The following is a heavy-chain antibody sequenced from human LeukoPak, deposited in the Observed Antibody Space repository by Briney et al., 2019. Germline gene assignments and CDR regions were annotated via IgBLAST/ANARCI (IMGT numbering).Heavy chain of an antibody. Sequence: GGFLRLSCAASGFTFSSYEMNWVRQAPGKGLEWVSYISSSGSTIYYADSVKGRFIISRDNAKNSLYLQMNSLRAEDTAVYYCARDRYDSSGIFDYWGQGTLVTVSS. CDR1: GFTFSSYE. J-gene: IGHJ4*02. CDR2: ISSSGSTI. V-gene: IGHV3-48*03. CDR3: ARDRYDSSGIFDY. D-gene: IGHD3-22*01.